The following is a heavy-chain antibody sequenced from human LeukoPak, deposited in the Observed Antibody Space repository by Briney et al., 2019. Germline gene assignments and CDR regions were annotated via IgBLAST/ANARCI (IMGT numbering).Heavy chain of an antibody. Sequence: GGSLRLSCAASGFAFSTFWMNWVRQAPGKGLEWVANIKQDGSEKYYVDSVKGRFTVSRDNTKNSLYLQMNSLRAEDTAVYYCARGYGIQLWSEDYFDYWGQGTLVTVSS. J-gene: IGHJ4*02. CDR2: IKQDGSEK. V-gene: IGHV3-7*01. CDR3: ARGYGIQLWSEDYFDY. D-gene: IGHD5-18*01. CDR1: GFAFSTFW.